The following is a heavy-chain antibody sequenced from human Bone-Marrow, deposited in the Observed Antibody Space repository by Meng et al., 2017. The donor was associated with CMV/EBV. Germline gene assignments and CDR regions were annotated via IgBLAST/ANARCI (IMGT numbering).Heavy chain of an antibody. D-gene: IGHD2-2*01. Sequence: GESLKISCAASGFTFKTYTMNWVRQAPGQGLEWVSSISATSSSRYDADSVKGRFTISRDNAKNTLFLQMNSLRGEDTAMYYCAKAAVFEKIVVVPTAIDTWGRGTLVTVSS. CDR1: GFTFKTYT. J-gene: IGHJ5*02. CDR3: AKAAVFEKIVVVPTAIDT. CDR2: ISATSSSR. V-gene: IGHV3-21*04.